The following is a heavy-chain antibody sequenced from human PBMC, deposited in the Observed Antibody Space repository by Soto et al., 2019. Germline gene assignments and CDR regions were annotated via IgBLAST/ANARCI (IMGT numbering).Heavy chain of an antibody. CDR2: ISAYHGTT. V-gene: IGHV1-18*01. CDR3: ARDIGGGEDV. D-gene: IGHD3-16*01. CDR1: GYTFSSYS. Sequence: QVQLVQSGTEVKKPGASVKLSCKTSGYTFSSYSITWVRQAPGQGLEWLGWISAYHGTTLYAQKVQDRVTMTTDTSTSTAYMELRSLRSDDTAVYYCARDIGGGEDVWGQGTTVTVSS. J-gene: IGHJ6*02.